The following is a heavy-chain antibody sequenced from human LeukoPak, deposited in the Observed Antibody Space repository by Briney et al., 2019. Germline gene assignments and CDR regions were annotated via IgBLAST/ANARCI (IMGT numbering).Heavy chain of an antibody. J-gene: IGHJ4*02. CDR1: GFTFDNAW. V-gene: IGHV3-15*01. D-gene: IGHD3-10*01. CDR2: IRSKADGGAT. Sequence: GGSLRLSCAASGFTFDNAWMGWVRQAPGKGLEWLGRIRSKADGGATDYATPVKGRFTFSRDDSKSTLYLQMNSLKTEDTAVYYCTTLGSDDYWGQGTLVTVSS. CDR3: TTLGSDDY.